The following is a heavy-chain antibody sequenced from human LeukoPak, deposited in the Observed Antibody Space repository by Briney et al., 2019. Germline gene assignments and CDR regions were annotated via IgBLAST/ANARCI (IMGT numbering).Heavy chain of an antibody. CDR3: VTIDFFGSGSQLDY. CDR2: ILPTVDIT. J-gene: IGHJ4*02. D-gene: IGHD3-10*01. CDR1: GGTFSSYA. Sequence: SVKVSCKASGGTFSSYAISWVRQAPGQGLEWMGRILPTVDITNYAQKFQGRLSITADTSTSTAYVELRSLRSEDTAVYFCVTIDFFGSGSQLDYWGQGALVTVSS. V-gene: IGHV1-69*04.